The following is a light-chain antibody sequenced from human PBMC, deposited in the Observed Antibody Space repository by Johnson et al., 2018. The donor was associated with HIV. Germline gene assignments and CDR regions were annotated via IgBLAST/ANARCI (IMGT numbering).Light chain of an antibody. CDR2: DNN. V-gene: IGLV1-51*01. CDR1: SSNIGNNY. J-gene: IGLJ1*01. Sequence: QSVFTQPPSVSAAPGQKVTISCSGSSSNIGNNYVSWYQQFPGTAPKLLIYDNNKRPSGIPDRFSGSKSGTSATLGITGLQTGDEADYYCGTWDSSLSAGVFGTGTKVTVL. CDR3: GTWDSSLSAGV.